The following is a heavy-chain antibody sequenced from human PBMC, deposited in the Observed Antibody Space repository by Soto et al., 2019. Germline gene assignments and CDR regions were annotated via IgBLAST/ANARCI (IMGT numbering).Heavy chain of an antibody. CDR1: GGSISSSSYY. J-gene: IGHJ5*02. V-gene: IGHV4-39*01. CDR3: ARHWPPRRTIFGDGWFDP. Sequence: SETLSLTCTVSGGSISSSSYYWGWIRQPPGKGLEWIGSIYYSGSTYYNPSLKSRVTISVDTSKNQFSLRLSSVTAADTAVYYCARHWPPRRTIFGDGWFDPWGQGTLVTVSS. CDR2: IYYSGST. D-gene: IGHD3-3*01.